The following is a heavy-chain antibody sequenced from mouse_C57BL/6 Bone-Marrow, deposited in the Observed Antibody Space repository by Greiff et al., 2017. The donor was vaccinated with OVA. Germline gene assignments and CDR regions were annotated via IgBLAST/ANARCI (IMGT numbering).Heavy chain of an antibody. D-gene: IGHD1-1*01. CDR2: IHPNYGTT. J-gene: IGHJ1*03. CDR1: GYSFTDYN. CDR3: AKEIMITTVGWYFDV. Sequence: EVQLQQSGPELVKPGASVKISCKASGYSFTDYNMNWVKQSNGKSLEWIGVIHPNYGTTSYNQKFKGKATLTVDQSSSTAYMQLNSLTSEDSAVYYCAKEIMITTVGWYFDVWGTGTTVTVSS. V-gene: IGHV1-39*01.